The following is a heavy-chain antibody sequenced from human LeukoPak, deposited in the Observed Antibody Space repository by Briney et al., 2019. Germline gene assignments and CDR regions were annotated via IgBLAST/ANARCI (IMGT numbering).Heavy chain of an antibody. D-gene: IGHD3-9*01. J-gene: IGHJ4*02. CDR2: ISTSGSTR. V-gene: IGHV3-48*03. CDR3: ARDMGIVTGYYVDY. Sequence: GGSLRLSCAASGFTFSSFEMNWVRQAPGKGLEWVSYISTSGSTRYYADSVKGRFTISRDNAKNSLYLQMNSLRAEDTAVYYCARDMGIVTGYYVDYWGQGTLVTVSS. CDR1: GFTFSSFE.